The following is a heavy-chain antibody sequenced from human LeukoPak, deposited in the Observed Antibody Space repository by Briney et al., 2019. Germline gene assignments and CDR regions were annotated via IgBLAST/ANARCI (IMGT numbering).Heavy chain of an antibody. CDR2: IRYDESDH. CDR1: GFTFSSYA. CDR3: ARSFGHGYNLDY. Sequence: PGGSLRLSCAASGFTFSSYAMSWVRQAPGKGLEWVASIRYDESDHYYAVSVKGRFTISRDNSKNTLYLQMNSLRVEETFIYYCARSFGHGYNLDYWGQGTLVTVSS. J-gene: IGHJ4*02. D-gene: IGHD5-24*01. V-gene: IGHV3-30*02.